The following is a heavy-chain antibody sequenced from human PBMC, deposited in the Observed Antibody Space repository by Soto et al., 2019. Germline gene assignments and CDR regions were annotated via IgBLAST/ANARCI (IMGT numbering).Heavy chain of an antibody. Sequence: SETLSLTCAVYGGSFSGYYWSWIRQPPGKGLEWIGEINHSGSTNYNPSLKSRVTISVDTSKNQFSLKLSSVTAADTAVYYCARVRYDSWSGYYTGYYGMDVWGQGTTVTVSS. V-gene: IGHV4-34*01. CDR3: ARVRYDSWSGYYTGYYGMDV. D-gene: IGHD3-3*01. CDR1: GGSFSGYY. J-gene: IGHJ6*02. CDR2: INHSGST.